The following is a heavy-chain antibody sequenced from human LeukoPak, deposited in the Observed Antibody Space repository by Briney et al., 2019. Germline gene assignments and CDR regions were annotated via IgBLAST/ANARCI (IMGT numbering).Heavy chain of an antibody. D-gene: IGHD3-22*01. J-gene: IGHJ4*02. CDR3: AQTPGGGYYYGRDY. V-gene: IGHV4-34*01. CDR2: INHSGST. CDR1: GGSFSGYY. Sequence: PSETLSLTCADYGGSFSGYYWSWIRQPPGKGLEWIGEINHSGSTNYNPSLKSRVTISVDTSKNQFSLKLSSVTAADTAVYYCAQTPGGGYYYGRDYWGQGTLVTVSS.